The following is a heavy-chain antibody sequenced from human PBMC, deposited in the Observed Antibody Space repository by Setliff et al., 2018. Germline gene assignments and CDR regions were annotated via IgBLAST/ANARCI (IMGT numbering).Heavy chain of an antibody. V-gene: IGHV3-7*01. CDR1: GFTFSIYW. D-gene: IGHD3-9*01. CDR2: IKQDGSEK. CDR3: ACPDILTGLSDY. J-gene: IGHJ4*02. Sequence: PGGSLRLSCEASGFTFSIYWMTWVRQAPGKGLEWVANIKQDGSEKYYVDSVKGRFAISRDNAKNSLYLQMNSLRAEDTAVYYCACPDILTGLSDYWGQGTLVTVSS.